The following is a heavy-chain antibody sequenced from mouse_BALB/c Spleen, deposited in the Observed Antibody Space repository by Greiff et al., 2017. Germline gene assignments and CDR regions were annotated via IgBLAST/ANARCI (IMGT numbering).Heavy chain of an antibody. CDR3: ARGGGTARLFAY. CDR2: INSNGGST. CDR1: GFTFSSYG. Sequence: EVHLVESGGGLVQPGGSLKLSCAASGFTFSSYGMSWVRQTPDKRLELVATINSNGGSTYYPDSVKGRFTISRDNAKNTLYLQMSSLKSEDTAMYYCARGGGTARLFAYWGQGTLVTVSA. V-gene: IGHV5-6-3*01. D-gene: IGHD3-1*01. J-gene: IGHJ3*01.